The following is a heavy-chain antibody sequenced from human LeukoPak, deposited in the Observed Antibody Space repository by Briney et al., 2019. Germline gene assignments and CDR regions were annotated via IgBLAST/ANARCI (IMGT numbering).Heavy chain of an antibody. Sequence: GGSLRLSCAASGFAVSGNYMSWVRQAPGKGLEWLSSISGSSSYIYYADSVKGRFTISRDNARNSLYLQMKSLRAEDTAVYYCARTPSIVGYTSRELGHWYFDLWGRGTPVTVSS. D-gene: IGHD6-13*01. CDR1: GFAVSGNY. V-gene: IGHV3-21*01. CDR2: ISGSSSYI. CDR3: ARTPSIVGYTSRELGHWYFDL. J-gene: IGHJ2*01.